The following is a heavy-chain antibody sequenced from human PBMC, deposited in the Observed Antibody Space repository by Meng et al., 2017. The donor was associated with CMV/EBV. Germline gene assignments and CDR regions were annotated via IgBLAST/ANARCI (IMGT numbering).Heavy chain of an antibody. J-gene: IGHJ6*02. D-gene: IGHD2-2*01. V-gene: IGHV1-69*05. CDR3: AREGYCSSTSCPPPIDYYYYGMDV. Sequence: SVKVSCKASGGTFSSYAISWVRQAPGQGLEWMGGIIPIFGTANYAQKFQGRVTITTDESTSTAYMELSSLRSEDTAVYYCAREGYCSSTSCPPPIDYYYYGMDVWGQGTTVTVSS. CDR2: IIPIFGTA. CDR1: GGTFSSYA.